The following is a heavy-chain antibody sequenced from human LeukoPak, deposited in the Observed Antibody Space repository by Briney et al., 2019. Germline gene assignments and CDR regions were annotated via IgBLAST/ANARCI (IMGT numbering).Heavy chain of an antibody. V-gene: IGHV3-23*01. D-gene: IGHD2/OR15-2a*01. Sequence: GGSLRLSCAASGFTFSSYAMSWVHQAPGKGLEWVSAISGSGGSTYCADSVKGRFTISRDNSKNTLYLQMNSLRAEDTAVYYCARDTVILEGYYYYGMDVWGQGTTVTVSS. CDR2: ISGSGGST. CDR1: GFTFSSYA. CDR3: ARDTVILEGYYYYGMDV. J-gene: IGHJ6*02.